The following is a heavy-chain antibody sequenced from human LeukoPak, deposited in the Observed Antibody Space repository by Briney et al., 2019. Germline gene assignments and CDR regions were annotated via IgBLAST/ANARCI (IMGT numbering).Heavy chain of an antibody. CDR3: ARLIGSKADGMDV. J-gene: IGHJ6*02. D-gene: IGHD3-10*01. Sequence: GGSLRLSCAASGFTFSTFWMTWVRQAPGKGLEWVANIRHDGSDKYYADSVRGRVTISRDNAKNSLYLQMNSLGAEDTAVYYCARLIGSKADGMDVWGQGTTVTVSS. CDR1: GFTFSTFW. CDR2: IRHDGSDK. V-gene: IGHV3-7*01.